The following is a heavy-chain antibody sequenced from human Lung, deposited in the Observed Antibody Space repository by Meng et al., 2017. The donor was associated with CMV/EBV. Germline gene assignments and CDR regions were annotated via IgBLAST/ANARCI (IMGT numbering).Heavy chain of an antibody. J-gene: IGHJ4*02. D-gene: IGHD3-3*01. V-gene: IGHV1-69*02. CDR1: GGTFSSYP. CDR3: ASSIFGVVIISPLGY. Sequence: VRLVQAGAGGKNPGPSVTVSCKASGGTFSSYPTSWVRQAPGQGLEWMGRIIPILGIANYAQKFQDRVTITADKSTSTAYMELSSLRSEDTAVYYCASSIFGVVIISPLGYWGQGTLVTVSS. CDR2: IIPILGIA.